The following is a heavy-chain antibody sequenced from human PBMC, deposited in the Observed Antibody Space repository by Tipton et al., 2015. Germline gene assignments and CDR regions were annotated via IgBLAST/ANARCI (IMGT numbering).Heavy chain of an antibody. CDR2: IRAKAHGGTT. CDR1: AYSISSDYY. J-gene: IGHJ4*02. D-gene: IGHD7-27*01. Sequence: LSLTCAVSAYSISSDYYWGWVRQAPGKGLEWVGVIRAKAHGGTTDYGASVKGRFTISRDDSKSIAFLQMNSLISEDTAVYYCGRGGWGSGYFDSWGQGTLGSVSS. CDR3: GRGGWGSGYFDS. V-gene: IGHV3-49*04.